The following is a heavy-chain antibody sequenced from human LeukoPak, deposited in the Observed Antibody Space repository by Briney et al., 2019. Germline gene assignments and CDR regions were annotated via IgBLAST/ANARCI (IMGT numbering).Heavy chain of an antibody. CDR1: EFPYSNYE. D-gene: IGHD6-13*01. CDR3: AKAPRQQLGYYYYYMDV. J-gene: IGHJ6*03. V-gene: IGHV3-13*01. CDR2: FGTAGDI. Sequence: GGSLRLSCSASEFPYSNYEMHWVRQVTGKGLEWVSIFGTAGDIYYPGSVKGRFTSFRDNSKNTLYLQMNSLRAEDTAVYYCAKAPRQQLGYYYYYMDVWGKGTTVTVSS.